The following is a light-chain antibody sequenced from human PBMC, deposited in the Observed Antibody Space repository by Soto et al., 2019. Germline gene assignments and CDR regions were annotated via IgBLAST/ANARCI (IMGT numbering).Light chain of an antibody. J-gene: IGKJ5*01. CDR1: QSVSSY. V-gene: IGKV3-11*01. CDR3: QQRSNWPAIT. Sequence: EIVFTQSPATLSLSPGERATLSCRASQSVSSYLAWYQQTPGQAPRLLIYDASNRANGIPARFSGSGSGTDLTLTISSLEPEDFAVYYCQQRSNWPAITFGQGTRLEIK. CDR2: DAS.